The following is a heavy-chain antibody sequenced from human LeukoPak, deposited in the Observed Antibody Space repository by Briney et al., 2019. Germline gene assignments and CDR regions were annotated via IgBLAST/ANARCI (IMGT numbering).Heavy chain of an antibody. V-gene: IGHV3-53*01. Sequence: PGGSLRLSCAASGFTVSSNYMSWVRQAPGKGLEWVSVIYSGGSTYYADSVKGRFTISRDNSKNTLYLQMNSLRAEDTAVYYCARGIRRLVRSAFDIWGQGTMVTVSS. CDR2: IYSGGST. CDR1: GFTVSSNY. D-gene: IGHD6-19*01. CDR3: ARGIRRLVRSAFDI. J-gene: IGHJ3*02.